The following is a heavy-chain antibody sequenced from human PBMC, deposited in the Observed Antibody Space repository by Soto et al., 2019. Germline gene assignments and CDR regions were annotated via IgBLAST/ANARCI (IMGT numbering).Heavy chain of an antibody. D-gene: IGHD5-18*01. V-gene: IGHV3-74*01. CDR3: ALDGYNSTFDY. CDR2: INSDGSSA. J-gene: IGHJ4*02. Sequence: LRLSCAASGFTFSNYWIHWVRQVPGKGLVWVSRINSDGSSATYADSVKGRFTISRDNAKNTLYLQMNSLRVEDTAVYYCALDGYNSTFDYWGLGTLVTVSS. CDR1: GFTFSNYW.